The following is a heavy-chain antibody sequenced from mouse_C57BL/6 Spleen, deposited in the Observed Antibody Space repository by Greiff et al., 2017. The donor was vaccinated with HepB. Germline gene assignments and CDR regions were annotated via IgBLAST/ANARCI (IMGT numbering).Heavy chain of an antibody. CDR3: ARSGSYYSNLGWFAY. Sequence: VQLQQPGAELVKPGASVKMSCKASGYTFTSYWITWVKQRPGQGLEWIGDIYPGSGSTNYNEKFKSKATLTVDTSSSTAYMQLSSLTSEDSAVYYCARSGSYYSNLGWFAYWGQGTLVTVSA. CDR2: IYPGSGST. D-gene: IGHD2-5*01. CDR1: GYTFTSYW. J-gene: IGHJ3*01. V-gene: IGHV1-55*01.